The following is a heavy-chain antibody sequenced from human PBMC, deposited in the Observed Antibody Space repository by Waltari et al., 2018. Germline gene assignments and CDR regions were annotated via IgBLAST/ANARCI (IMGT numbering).Heavy chain of an antibody. V-gene: IGHV1-69*12. CDR1: GGTFSSYA. CDR2: IIPIFGTA. Sequence: QVQLVQSGAEVKKPGSSVKVSCTASGGTFSSYAISWVRQATRPGLGWMGGIIPIFGTANYAPKAQGRVTITGDESKSTAYMELSSLRSEETAVYYCARGRPGVGATRSKPSGAFDIWGQGTMVTVSA. D-gene: IGHD1-26*01. CDR3: ARGRPGVGATRSKPSGAFDI. J-gene: IGHJ3*02.